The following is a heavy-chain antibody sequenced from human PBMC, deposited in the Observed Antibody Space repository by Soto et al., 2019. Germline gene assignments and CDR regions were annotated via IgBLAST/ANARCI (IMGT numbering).Heavy chain of an antibody. J-gene: IGHJ6*02. D-gene: IGHD6-13*01. Sequence: PGGSLRLSCAASGFTFSSYAMHWVRQAPGKGLEWVAVISYDGSNKYYADSVKGRFTISRDNSKSTLYLQMNSLRAEDTAVYYCARAARGSSWEKTKHYYYYYGMDVWGQGPTVTVYS. CDR2: ISYDGSNK. CDR3: ARAARGSSWEKTKHYYYYYGMDV. V-gene: IGHV3-30-3*01. CDR1: GFTFSSYA.